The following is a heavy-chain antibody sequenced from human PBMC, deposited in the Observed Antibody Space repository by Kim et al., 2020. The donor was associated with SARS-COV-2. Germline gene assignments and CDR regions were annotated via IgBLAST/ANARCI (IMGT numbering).Heavy chain of an antibody. J-gene: IGHJ4*02. Sequence: ASVKVSCKTSGYIFTTYHIHWVRQAPGEGLEWMGIISPLTGETTYAQKFQGGVTLTTDTSTTTAYMELSSLRSEDTAVYYCVRDFDGTWSPDYWGQGTLVTVSS. CDR1: GYIFTTYH. D-gene: IGHD6-13*01. V-gene: IGHV1-46*01. CDR3: VRDFDGTWSPDY. CDR2: ISPLTGET.